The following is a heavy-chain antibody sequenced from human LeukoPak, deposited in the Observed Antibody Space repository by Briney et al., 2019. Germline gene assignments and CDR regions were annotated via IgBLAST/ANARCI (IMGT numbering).Heavy chain of an antibody. Sequence: PGGSLRLSCAASGFTFSSYAMSWVRQAPGKGLEWVSAMSGSGADTYYADSVKGRFTISRDNSKNTLYLQMNSLRAEDTAVYYCAKGKDTYNYDSSGYYFGEYWGQGTLVTVSS. J-gene: IGHJ4*02. D-gene: IGHD3-22*01. V-gene: IGHV3-23*01. CDR3: AKGKDTYNYDSSGYYFGEY. CDR2: MSGSGADT. CDR1: GFTFSSYA.